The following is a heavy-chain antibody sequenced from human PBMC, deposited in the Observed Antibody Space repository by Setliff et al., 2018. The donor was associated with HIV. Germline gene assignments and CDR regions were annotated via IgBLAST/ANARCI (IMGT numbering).Heavy chain of an antibody. CDR2: LHPGGSA. CDR3: AKLTRLKASFPTDYLDP. V-gene: IGHV3-66*02. CDR1: RLTLSSNY. Sequence: GGSLRLSCTASRLTLSSNYMTWVRQSPGKGLEWVSTLHPGGSAYYADSIKGRFTISRENAKNTLYLQMDSLRSEDTAVYFCAKLTRLKASFPTDYLDPWGQGILVTVSS. D-gene: IGHD4-17*01. J-gene: IGHJ5*02.